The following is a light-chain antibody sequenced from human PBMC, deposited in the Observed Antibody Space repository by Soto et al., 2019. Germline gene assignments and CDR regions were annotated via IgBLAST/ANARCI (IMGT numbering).Light chain of an antibody. CDR2: RNN. V-gene: IGLV1-47*01. CDR1: SSNIGTNY. J-gene: IGLJ1*01. Sequence: QSVLTQSPSASGTPGQRVTISCSGGSSNIGTNYVYWYQHLPGTATKLLIYRNNQRHSGVPDRFSGSKSGTTASLAISGLRSEDEADYYCAGWDDSLSGLVFGTGTKLTVL. CDR3: AGWDDSLSGLV.